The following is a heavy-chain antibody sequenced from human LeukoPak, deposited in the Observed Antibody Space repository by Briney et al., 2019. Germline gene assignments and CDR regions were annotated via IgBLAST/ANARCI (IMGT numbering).Heavy chain of an antibody. Sequence: SVKVSCTASGGTFSSYAISWVRQAPGQGLEWMGRIIPILGIANYAQKFQGRVTITADKSTSTAYMELSSLRSEDTAVYYCARYFLGYSGYDFDYWGQGTLVTVSS. D-gene: IGHD5-12*01. CDR3: ARYFLGYSGYDFDY. V-gene: IGHV1-69*04. CDR1: GGTFSSYA. CDR2: IIPILGIA. J-gene: IGHJ4*02.